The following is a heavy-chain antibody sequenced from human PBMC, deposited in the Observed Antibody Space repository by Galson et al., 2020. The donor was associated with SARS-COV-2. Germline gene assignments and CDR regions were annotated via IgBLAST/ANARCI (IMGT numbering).Heavy chain of an antibody. Sequence: GGSLRLSCAVSGFTFKDFWMSWVRQAPGKGLEWVANIRGDGSETNYVDSVKGRFFISRDNAIDSLYLQMNSLRAEDTAVYFCTREGWQGGYWGQGTRVTVSS. D-gene: IGHD6-19*01. CDR3: TREGWQGGY. CDR2: IRGDGSET. V-gene: IGHV3-7*01. CDR1: GFTFKDFW. J-gene: IGHJ4*02.